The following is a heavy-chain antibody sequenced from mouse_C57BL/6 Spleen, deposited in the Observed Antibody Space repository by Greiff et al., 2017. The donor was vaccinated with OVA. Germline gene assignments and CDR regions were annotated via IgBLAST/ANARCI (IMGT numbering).Heavy chain of an antibody. CDR3: ARRRGFTTVVAPMDY. J-gene: IGHJ4*01. CDR1: GYAFSSYW. CDR2: IYPGDGDT. V-gene: IGHV1-80*01. Sequence: QVQLQQSGAELVKPGASVKISCKASGYAFSSYWMNWVKQRPGKGLEWIGQIYPGDGDTNYNGKFKGKATLTADKSSSPAYMQLSSLTAEDSAVYFCARRRGFTTVVAPMDYWGQGTSVTVSS. D-gene: IGHD1-1*01.